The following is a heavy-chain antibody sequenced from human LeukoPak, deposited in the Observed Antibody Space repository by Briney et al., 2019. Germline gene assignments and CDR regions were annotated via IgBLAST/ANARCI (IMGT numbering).Heavy chain of an antibody. V-gene: IGHV3-23*01. J-gene: IGHJ4*02. D-gene: IGHD4-23*01. CDR2: ISGSGGST. CDR1: GFTSSSYA. CDR3: AKALGPTVGFFDY. Sequence: GGSLRLSCAASGFTSSSYAMSWVRQAPGKGLEWVSGISGSGGSTYDADFVKGRFTISRDYFKNTLYLQMNSLRAEDTAIYYCAKALGPTVGFFDYWGQGTLVTVSS.